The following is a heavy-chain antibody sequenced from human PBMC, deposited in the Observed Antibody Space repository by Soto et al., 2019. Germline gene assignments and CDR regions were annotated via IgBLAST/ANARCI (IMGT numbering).Heavy chain of an antibody. CDR3: ARGVGGSGLNWFDP. J-gene: IGHJ5*02. V-gene: IGHV4-59*12. Sequence: SETLSLTCTFSGSSIIGYYWTWIRQSPERGLEWIGYIHYGGSANYNPSFNSRRTMSVDRSKSQFFMEMASVTAADTAVYYCARGVGGSGLNWFDPWGQGTLVTVSS. CDR2: IHYGGSA. D-gene: IGHD6-19*01. CDR1: GSSIIGYY.